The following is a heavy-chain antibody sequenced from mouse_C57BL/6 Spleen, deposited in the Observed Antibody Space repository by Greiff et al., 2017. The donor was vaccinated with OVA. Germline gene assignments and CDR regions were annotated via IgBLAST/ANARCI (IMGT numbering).Heavy chain of an antibody. CDR2: INPNYGTT. CDR3: ARYDYDVSYYAMDY. Sequence: EVKLVESGPELVKPGASVKISCKASGYSFTDYNMNWVKQSNGKSLEWIGVINPNYGTTSYNQKFKGKATLTVDQSSSTAYMQLNSLTSEDSAVYYCARYDYDVSYYAMDYWGQGTSVTVSS. D-gene: IGHD2-4*01. J-gene: IGHJ4*01. CDR1: GYSFTDYN. V-gene: IGHV1-39*01.